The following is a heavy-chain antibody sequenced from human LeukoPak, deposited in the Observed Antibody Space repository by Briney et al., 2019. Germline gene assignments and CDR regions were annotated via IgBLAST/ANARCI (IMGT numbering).Heavy chain of an antibody. D-gene: IGHD3-22*01. CDR2: IKSKTDGGTT. CDR3: STTYYYDSSEGY. J-gene: IGHJ4*02. CDR1: GFTFSTYA. Sequence: GGSLRLSCAASGFTFSTYAMSWVRQAPGKGLEWVGRIKSKTDGGTTDYAAPVKGRFTISRDDSKNTLYLQMNSLKTEDTAVYYCSTTYYYDSSEGYWGQGTLVTVSS. V-gene: IGHV3-15*01.